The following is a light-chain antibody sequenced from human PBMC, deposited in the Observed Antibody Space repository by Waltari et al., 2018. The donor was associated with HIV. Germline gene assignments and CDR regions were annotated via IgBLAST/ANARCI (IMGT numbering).Light chain of an antibody. CDR1: SGSIFSHP. J-gene: IGLJ2*01. V-gene: IGLV6-57*01. Sequence: FMLPQPHSVSASPGTTITISSTRRSGSIFSHPVHWYQQRPGGSPTTVIFDDNQRPSGVSDRFSGSIDTSSNSASLTIVGLRTEDEADYYCQSFDSDSQVFGGGTRLTVL. CDR3: QSFDSDSQV. CDR2: DDN.